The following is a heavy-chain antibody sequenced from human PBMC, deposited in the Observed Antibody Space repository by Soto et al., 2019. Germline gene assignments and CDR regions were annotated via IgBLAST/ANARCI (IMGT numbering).Heavy chain of an antibody. V-gene: IGHV4-59*08. CDR1: SGSISSYY. D-gene: IGHD7-27*01. Sequence: SETLSLTCTVSSGSISSYYWSWIRQPPGKGLEWIGYIHYSGSTLYNPSLKSRVTISVDTSKNQFSLKLSSVTAVDTAVYYCARHFNWGSKYFDLWGRGTLVTVSS. CDR2: IHYSGST. CDR3: ARHFNWGSKYFDL. J-gene: IGHJ2*01.